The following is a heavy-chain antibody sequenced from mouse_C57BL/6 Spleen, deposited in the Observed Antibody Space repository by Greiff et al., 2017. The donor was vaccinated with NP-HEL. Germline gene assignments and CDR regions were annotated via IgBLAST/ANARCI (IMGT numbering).Heavy chain of an antibody. Sequence: EVQLQQSGPELVKPGASVKISCKASGYSFTGYYMNWVKQSPEKSLGWIGEINPSTGVTTYNQKFKAKATLTVDKSSSTAYMQLKSLTSEDSAVYYCARRGSYPFAYWGQGTLVTVSA. J-gene: IGHJ3*01. V-gene: IGHV1-42*01. D-gene: IGHD1-1*02. CDR3: ARRGSYPFAY. CDR2: INPSTGVT. CDR1: GYSFTGYY.